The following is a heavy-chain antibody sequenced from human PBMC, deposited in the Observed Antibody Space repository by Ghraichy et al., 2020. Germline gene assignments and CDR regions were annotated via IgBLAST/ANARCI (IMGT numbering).Heavy chain of an antibody. V-gene: IGHV3-9*01. J-gene: IGHJ2*01. CDR3: AKQGDSSSWYVARWWYFDL. CDR2: ISWNSGSI. D-gene: IGHD6-13*01. CDR1: GFTFDDYA. Sequence: GGSLRLSCAASGFTFDDYAMHWVRQAPGKGLEWVSGISWNSGSIGYADSVKGRFTISRDNAKNSLYLQMNSLRAEDTALYYCAKQGDSSSWYVARWWYFDLWGRGTLVTVSS.